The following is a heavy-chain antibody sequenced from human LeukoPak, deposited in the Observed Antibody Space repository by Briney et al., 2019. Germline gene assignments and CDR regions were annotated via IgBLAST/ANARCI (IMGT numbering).Heavy chain of an antibody. CDR1: GFTFSSYS. Sequence: GGSLRLSCAASGFTFSSYSMNWVRQAPGKGLEWVSSISSSSSYIYYADSMKGRFTISRDNAKNSLYLQMNSLRAEDTAVYYCARDWCSSTSCHFDYWGQGTLVTVSS. CDR2: ISSSSSYI. D-gene: IGHD2-2*01. J-gene: IGHJ4*02. V-gene: IGHV3-21*01. CDR3: ARDWCSSTSCHFDY.